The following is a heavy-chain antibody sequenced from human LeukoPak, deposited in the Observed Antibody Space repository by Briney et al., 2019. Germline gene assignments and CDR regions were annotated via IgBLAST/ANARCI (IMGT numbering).Heavy chain of an antibody. V-gene: IGHV3-23*01. D-gene: IGHD3-22*01. J-gene: IGHJ4*02. CDR1: GFTFSSYA. CDR3: AKDMGRYYDSSGRFDY. Sequence: GSLRLSCAASGFTFSSYAMSWVRQAPGKGLEWVSAISGSGGSTYYADSVKGRFTISRDNSKNTLYLQMNSLRAEDTAVYYCAKDMGRYYDSSGRFDYWGQGTLVTVSS. CDR2: ISGSGGST.